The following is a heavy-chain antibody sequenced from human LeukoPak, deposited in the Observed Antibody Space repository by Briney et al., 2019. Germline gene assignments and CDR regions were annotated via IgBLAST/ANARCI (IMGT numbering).Heavy chain of an antibody. V-gene: IGHV3-74*01. CDR3: ARDNYDILTGRKDAFDI. Sequence: GGSLRLSCAASGFTFSSYWMHWVRQAPGKGLVWVSRINSDGSSTSYADSVKGRFTISRDNAKNTLYLQMNSLRAEDTAVYYCARDNYDILTGRKDAFDIWGQGTMVTVSS. J-gene: IGHJ3*02. CDR1: GFTFSSYW. D-gene: IGHD3-9*01. CDR2: INSDGSST.